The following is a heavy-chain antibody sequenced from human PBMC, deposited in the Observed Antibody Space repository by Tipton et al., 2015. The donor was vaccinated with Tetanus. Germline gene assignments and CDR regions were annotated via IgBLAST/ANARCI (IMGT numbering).Heavy chain of an antibody. CDR2: VYYSGDT. V-gene: IGHV4-31*03. J-gene: IGHJ4*02. D-gene: IGHD3-3*01. CDR3: ARSKGGTRDYYAIKY. Sequence: TLSLTCSVSGGSISSGGYFWNWVRQSPGKGLEWIGYVYYSGDTYINPSLKSRVAMSVDTSKNQISLNLRSVTAADTAVYYCARSKGGTRDYYAIKYWGQGTLVTVSS. CDR1: GGSISSGGYF.